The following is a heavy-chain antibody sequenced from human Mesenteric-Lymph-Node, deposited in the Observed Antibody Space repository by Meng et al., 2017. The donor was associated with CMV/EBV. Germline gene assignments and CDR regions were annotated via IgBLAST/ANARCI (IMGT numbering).Heavy chain of an antibody. V-gene: IGHV1-18*01. CDR2: ISSYNGKT. CDR1: GYTFTTYG. J-gene: IGHJ6*02. CDR3: ARDYGCRSNSCFPGYYYYGMDV. D-gene: IGHD2-2*01. Sequence: ASVKVSCKASGYTFTTYGFSWVRQAPGQGLEWMGWISSYNGKTDYAQKFQGRVTMTTDTSTNTAYMELRSLRFDDTAVYYCARDYGCRSNSCFPGYYYYGMDVWGQGTTGTVSS.